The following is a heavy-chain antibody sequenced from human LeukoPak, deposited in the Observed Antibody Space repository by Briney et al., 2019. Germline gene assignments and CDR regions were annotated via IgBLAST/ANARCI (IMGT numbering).Heavy chain of an antibody. J-gene: IGHJ4*02. Sequence: TLSLTCAVSGGSISSGGYSWSWIRQPPGKGLEWIGYIYHSGSTYYNPSLKSRVTISVDRSKNQFSLKLSSVTAADTAVYYCARTPVDTAMDNYFDYWGQGTLVTVSS. CDR2: IYHSGST. D-gene: IGHD5-18*01. CDR3: ARTPVDTAMDNYFDY. V-gene: IGHV4-30-2*01. CDR1: GGSISSGGYS.